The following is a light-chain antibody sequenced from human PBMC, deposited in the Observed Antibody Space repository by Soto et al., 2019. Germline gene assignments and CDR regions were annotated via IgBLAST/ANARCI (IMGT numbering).Light chain of an antibody. CDR3: QQYYSIPVT. V-gene: IGKV4-1*01. CDR2: GAS. J-gene: IGKJ5*01. Sequence: DIVMTQSPDSLAVSLGERASINCESSQSVLYRYTNNNFLAWYQQKPGQPPKLLIYGASIREFGVPDRFSGSGSGTHFTLTSSRLQAEDVAVYYCQQYYSIPVTFGHGTRL. CDR1: QSVLYRYTNNNF.